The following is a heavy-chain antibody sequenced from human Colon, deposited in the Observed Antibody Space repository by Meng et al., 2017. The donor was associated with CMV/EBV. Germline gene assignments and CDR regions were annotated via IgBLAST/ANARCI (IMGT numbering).Heavy chain of an antibody. CDR2: ISHDGTKK. D-gene: IGHD4-11*01. CDR3: ARASNSSFDP. J-gene: IGHJ5*02. CDR1: GFTFDDYA. V-gene: IGHV3-30*04. Sequence: GGSLRLSCTTSGFTFDDYALAWVRQAPGKGLEWVAIISHDGTKKYYAESVKGRFSLSRDNSQNTVNMHMNSLRGDDTAVYYCARASNSSFDPWGQGTLVTVSS.